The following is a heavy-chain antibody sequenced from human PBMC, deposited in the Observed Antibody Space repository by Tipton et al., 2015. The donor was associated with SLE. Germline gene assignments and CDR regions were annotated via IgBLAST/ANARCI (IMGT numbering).Heavy chain of an antibody. CDR2: IKQDGSEK. J-gene: IGHJ6*03. CDR1: GFTFSRHW. CDR3: AKESPDYYYMDV. Sequence: SLRLSCAASGFTFSRHWMSWVRQAPGKGLEWVANIKQDGSEKFFVDSVKGRFTISRDNAKNSLYLQMDSLRAEDTAVYYCAKESPDYYYMDVWGKGTTVTVSS. V-gene: IGHV3-7*05.